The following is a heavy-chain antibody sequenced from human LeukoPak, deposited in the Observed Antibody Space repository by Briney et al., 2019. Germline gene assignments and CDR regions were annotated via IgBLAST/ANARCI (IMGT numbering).Heavy chain of an antibody. CDR2: INHSGST. CDR3: ASDAQTYYYDSSGYSFAIRSEYFQH. D-gene: IGHD3-22*01. V-gene: IGHV4-34*01. J-gene: IGHJ1*01. CDR1: GGSFSGYY. Sequence: SETLSLTCAVYGGSFSGYYWSWIRQPPGKGLEWIGEINHSGSTNYNPSLKGRVTISVDTSKNQFSLKLSSVTAADTAVYYCASDAQTYYYDSSGYSFAIRSEYFQHWGQGTLVTVSS.